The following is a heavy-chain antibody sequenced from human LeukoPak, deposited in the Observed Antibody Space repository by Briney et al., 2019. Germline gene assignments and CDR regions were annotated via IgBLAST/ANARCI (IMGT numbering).Heavy chain of an antibody. D-gene: IGHD6-19*01. CDR1: GYTFTSYY. CDR3: ARESVAGNYYYMDV. V-gene: IGHV7-4-1*02. CDR2: INTNTGNP. J-gene: IGHJ6*03. Sequence: ASVKVSCKASGYTFTSYYMHWMRQAPGQGLEWMGWINTNTGNPTYAQGFTGRFVFSLDTSVSTAYLQISSLKAEDTAVYYCARESVAGNYYYMDVWGKGTTVTVSS.